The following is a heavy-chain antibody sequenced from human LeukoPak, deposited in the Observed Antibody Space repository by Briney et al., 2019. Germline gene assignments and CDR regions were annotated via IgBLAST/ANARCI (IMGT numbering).Heavy chain of an antibody. CDR2: INHSGST. CDR3: ARVVAAAAFDI. CDR1: GGSFSGYY. D-gene: IGHD6-13*01. Sequence: SETLSLTCAVYGGSFSGYYWSWIRQPPGKGLEWIGEINHSGSTNYNPSLKSRVTISVDTSKNQFTLKLSSVTAADTAVYYCARVVAAAAFDIWGQGTMVTVSS. V-gene: IGHV4-34*09. J-gene: IGHJ3*02.